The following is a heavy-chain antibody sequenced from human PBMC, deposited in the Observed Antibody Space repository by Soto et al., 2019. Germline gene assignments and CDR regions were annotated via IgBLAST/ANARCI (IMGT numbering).Heavy chain of an antibody. CDR3: ARRPYCSGGSCYSGAFGY. CDR2: ISAYNGNT. J-gene: IGHJ4*02. V-gene: IGHV1-18*01. D-gene: IGHD2-15*01. Sequence: ASVKVSCKASGYTFTSYGISWVRQAPGQGLEWMGWISAYNGNTNYAQKLQGRVTMTTDTSTSTAYMELRSLRSDDTAVYYCARRPYCSGGSCYSGAFGYWGQGTLVTVSS. CDR1: GYTFTSYG.